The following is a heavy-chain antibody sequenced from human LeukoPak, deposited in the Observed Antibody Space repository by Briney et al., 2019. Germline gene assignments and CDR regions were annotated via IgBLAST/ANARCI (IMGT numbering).Heavy chain of an antibody. D-gene: IGHD6-19*01. CDR1: GGSISSSY. CDR2: IYYSGST. J-gene: IGHJ4*02. V-gene: IGHV4-59*08. CDR3: ARHYSGGPQYFDY. Sequence: SETLSLTCTVSGGSISSSYWTWMRQPPGKGLEWIGCIYYSGSTNYNPSLKSRVTISVDTSKNQFSLHLSSVTAADTAVYYCARHYSGGPQYFDYWGQGTLVTVSS.